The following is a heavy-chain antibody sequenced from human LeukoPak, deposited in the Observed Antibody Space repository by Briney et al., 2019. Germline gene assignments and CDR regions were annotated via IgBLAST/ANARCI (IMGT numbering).Heavy chain of an antibody. CDR1: GFTFSDYY. CDR3: ARDSRVSASSWRNYYYYGMDV. J-gene: IGHJ6*02. D-gene: IGHD6-13*01. V-gene: IGHV3-11*04. Sequence: PGGSLRLSCAASGFTFSDYYMSWVRQAPGKGLEWVSYISNRVSYITTSGSTIYYADSVKGRFTISRDNSKNMLYLQMNSLRAEDTAVYYCARDSRVSASSWRNYYYYGMDVWGQGTTVTVSS. CDR2: ISNRVSYITTSGSTI.